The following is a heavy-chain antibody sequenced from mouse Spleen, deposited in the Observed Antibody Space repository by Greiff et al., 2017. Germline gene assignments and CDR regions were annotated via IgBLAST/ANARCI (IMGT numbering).Heavy chain of an antibody. J-gene: IGHJ4*01. V-gene: IGHV1-50*01. CDR3: ARHYYDAHCALVS. CDR2: IDPSDSDT. CDR1: GYTFTSYW. D-gene: IGHD1-2*01. Sequence: QVQLQQPGAELVKPGASVKLSCKASGYTFTSYWMQWVKQRPGQGLEWIGEIDPSDSDTNYNQKFKGKATLTVDTSSSTAYMQLSSLTSEDSAVXYCARHYYDAHCALVSGGQGTSVPVS.